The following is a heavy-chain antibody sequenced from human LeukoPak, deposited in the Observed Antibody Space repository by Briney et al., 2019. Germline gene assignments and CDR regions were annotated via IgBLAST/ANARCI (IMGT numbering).Heavy chain of an antibody. CDR3: ARGGSSSSRGRNWFDP. D-gene: IGHD6-6*01. CDR2: IIPIFGTA. CDR1: GGTFSSYA. V-gene: IGHV1-69*05. Sequence: SVKVSCKASGGTFSSYAISWVRQAPGQGLEGMGGIIPIFGTANYAQKFQGRVTITTDESTSTAYMELSSLRSEDTAVYYCARGGSSSSRGRNWFDPWGQGTLVTVAS. J-gene: IGHJ5*02.